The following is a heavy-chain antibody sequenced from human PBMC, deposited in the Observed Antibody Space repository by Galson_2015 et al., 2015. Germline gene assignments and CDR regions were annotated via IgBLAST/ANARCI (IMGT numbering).Heavy chain of an antibody. V-gene: IGHV3-9*01. CDR2: ISWNSATI. CDR1: GFTFDDYA. D-gene: IGHD1-26*01. CDR3: AKGGMGVGITNNFDS. Sequence: SLRLSCAASGFTFDDYAMHWVRQAPGKGLEWVSCISWNSATIDYADSVKGRFTVSRDNAKSSLYLQMNSLRTEDTALYYCAKGGMGVGITNNFDSWGQGTLVTVSS. J-gene: IGHJ4*01.